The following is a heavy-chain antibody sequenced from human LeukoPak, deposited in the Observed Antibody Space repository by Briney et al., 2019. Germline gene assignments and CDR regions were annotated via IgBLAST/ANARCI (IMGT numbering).Heavy chain of an antibody. J-gene: IGHJ6*03. V-gene: IGHV3-21*01. CDR2: ISSSSSYI. CDR1: GFTFSSYS. Sequence: KAGGSLRLSCAASGFTFSSYSMNWVRQAPGKGLEWVSSISSSSSYIYYADSVKGRFTVSRDNAKNALYLQMNSLRAEDTAVYYCARGSPLQYYVDVWGKGTTVTVSS. CDR3: ARGSPLQYYVDV.